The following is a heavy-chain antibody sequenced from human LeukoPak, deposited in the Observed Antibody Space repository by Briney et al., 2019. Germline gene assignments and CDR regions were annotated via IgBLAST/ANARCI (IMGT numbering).Heavy chain of an antibody. CDR3: ARVHQALERHSYYYGMDV. V-gene: IGHV4-34*01. CDR2: LNHSGST. J-gene: IGHJ6*02. D-gene: IGHD1-1*01. CDR1: GGSFSGYY. Sequence: SETLSLTCAVYGGSFSGYYWSWIRQPPGKGLEWIGELNHSGSTNYNPSPKSRVTISVDTSKNQFSLKLSSVTAADTAVYYCARVHQALERHSYYYGMDVWGQGTTVTVSS.